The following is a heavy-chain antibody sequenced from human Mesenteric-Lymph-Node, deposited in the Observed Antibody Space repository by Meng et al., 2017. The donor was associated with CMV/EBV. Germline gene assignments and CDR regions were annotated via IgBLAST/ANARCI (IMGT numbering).Heavy chain of an antibody. V-gene: IGHV3-30*02. CDR2: IRYDGSNK. J-gene: IGHJ6*02. CDR1: GFTFSSYG. Sequence: GGSLRLSCAASGFTFSSYGMHWVRQAPGKGLEWVAFIRYDGSNKYYADSVKGRFTISRDNSKNTLYLQMNSLRAEDTAVYYCARDGLRNYYYGMDVWGQGTTVTVSS. CDR3: ARDGLRNYYYGMDV. D-gene: IGHD3/OR15-3a*01.